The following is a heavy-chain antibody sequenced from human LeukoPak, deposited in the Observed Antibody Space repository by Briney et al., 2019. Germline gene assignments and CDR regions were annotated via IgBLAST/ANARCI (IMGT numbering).Heavy chain of an antibody. CDR3: ARGAVTNDY. D-gene: IGHD4-17*01. CDR2: IYYSGRT. Sequence: SETLSLTCTVSGGSISSSSYYWGWIRQPPGKGLEWIGSIYYSGRTYYNPSLKSRVTISVDTSKNQFSLKLSSVTAADTAVYYCARGAVTNDYWGQGTLVTVSS. V-gene: IGHV4-39*01. J-gene: IGHJ4*02. CDR1: GGSISSSSYY.